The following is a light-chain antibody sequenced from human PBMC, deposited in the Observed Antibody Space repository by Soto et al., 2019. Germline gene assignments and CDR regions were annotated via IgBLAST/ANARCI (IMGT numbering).Light chain of an antibody. CDR3: QHYNSYSHT. V-gene: IGKV1-5*01. CDR2: DAS. CDR1: QSISHW. J-gene: IGKJ1*01. Sequence: DIQMTQSPSTLSASVGDRVTITCRASQSISHWLAWYQQKPGKAPKLLIYDASSLESGVPARFSGSGSGTDFTLTISRLQPDDFATYYCQHYNSYSHTFGQGTKVEIK.